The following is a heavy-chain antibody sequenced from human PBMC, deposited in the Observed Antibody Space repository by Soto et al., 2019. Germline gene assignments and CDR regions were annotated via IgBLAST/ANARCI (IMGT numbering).Heavy chain of an antibody. V-gene: IGHV4-59*01. Sequence: LSLTCTASGGPIAPFYWTWIRQSPAKGLESIGYVYYNGSTNYNPALKGRVTISLDTNKNQFSLNLSSVAAADTAVYYCASYNWNYWIDPWGQGTLVTVSS. J-gene: IGHJ5*02. CDR2: VYYNGST. D-gene: IGHD1-7*01. CDR3: ASYNWNYWIDP. CDR1: GGPIAPFY.